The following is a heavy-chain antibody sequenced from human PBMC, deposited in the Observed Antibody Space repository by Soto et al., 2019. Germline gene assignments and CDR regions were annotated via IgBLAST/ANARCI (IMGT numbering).Heavy chain of an antibody. J-gene: IGHJ4*02. Sequence: QVQLLQSGTEVKEPGASVKVSCKASGYTFTSFDISWVRQAPGQGLEWVGWTTATNTHTNYAQKLQGRVTMTTETSPTTAYMELRSLRSDATAIYYCARGGYSSGYHYWGQGTLVTVSS. D-gene: IGHD3-22*01. CDR2: TTATNTHT. CDR3: ARGGYSSGYHY. CDR1: GYTFTSFD. V-gene: IGHV1-18*04.